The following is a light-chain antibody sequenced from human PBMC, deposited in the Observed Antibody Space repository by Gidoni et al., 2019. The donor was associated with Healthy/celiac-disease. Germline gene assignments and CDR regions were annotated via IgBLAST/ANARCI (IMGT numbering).Light chain of an antibody. V-gene: IGKV1-5*03. Sequence: DIQMTLSPSTLSASVGDRVTITCRASQSISSWLAWYQQKPGKAPKLLIYKASSSESGVPSRFSGSGSGTEFTLTISSLQPDDFATYYCQQYNSYPMCSFGQGTKLEIK. J-gene: IGKJ2*04. CDR1: QSISSW. CDR2: KAS. CDR3: QQYNSYPMCS.